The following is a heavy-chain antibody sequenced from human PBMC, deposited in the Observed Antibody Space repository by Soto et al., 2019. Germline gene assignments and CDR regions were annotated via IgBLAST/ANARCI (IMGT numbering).Heavy chain of an antibody. Sequence: GGSLRLSCAASGFTFSSYSMNWVRQAPGKGLEWVSYISSSSSTIYYADSVKGRFTISRDNAKNSLYLQMNSLRDEDTAVYYCVKFWQYYYYYYMDVWGKGTTVSVSS. CDR2: ISSSSSTI. D-gene: IGHD3-3*01. J-gene: IGHJ6*03. CDR3: VKFWQYYYYYYMDV. V-gene: IGHV3-48*02. CDR1: GFTFSSYS.